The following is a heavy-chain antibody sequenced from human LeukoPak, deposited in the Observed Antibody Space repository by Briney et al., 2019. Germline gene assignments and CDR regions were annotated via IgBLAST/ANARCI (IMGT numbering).Heavy chain of an antibody. Sequence: SVKVSCKASGGTFSSYAISWVRQAPGQGLEWMGGIIPIFGTANYAQKFQGRVTITADKSTSTAYMELSSLRSEDTAVYYCARDHYDSSGYYSVRFDYWGQGTLVTVSS. CDR2: IIPIFGTA. CDR1: GGTFSSYA. D-gene: IGHD3-22*01. CDR3: ARDHYDSSGYYSVRFDY. J-gene: IGHJ4*02. V-gene: IGHV1-69*06.